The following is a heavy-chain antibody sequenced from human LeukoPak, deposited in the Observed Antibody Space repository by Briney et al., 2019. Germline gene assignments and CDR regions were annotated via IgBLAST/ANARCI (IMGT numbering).Heavy chain of an antibody. CDR3: ARDRVATIGIGDY. V-gene: IGHV1-2*02. J-gene: IGHJ4*02. D-gene: IGHD5-12*01. Sequence: GASVKVSCKASGYTFTGYYMHWVRQAPGQGLEWMGWINPNSGGTNYAQKFQGRVTMTRDTSISTAYMELSRLRSDDTAVYYRARDRVATIGIGDYWGQGTLVTVSS. CDR1: GYTFTGYY. CDR2: INPNSGGT.